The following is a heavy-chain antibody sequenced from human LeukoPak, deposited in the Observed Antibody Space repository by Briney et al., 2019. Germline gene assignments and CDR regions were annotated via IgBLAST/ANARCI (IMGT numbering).Heavy chain of an antibody. D-gene: IGHD5-12*01. CDR3: AKDSPYSGYVGFDY. J-gene: IGHJ4*02. V-gene: IGHV3-23*01. CDR2: ISTSGGRT. Sequence: GGSLRLSCAASGFTFSSYAMTWVRQAPGKGLEWVSEISTSGGRTNYADSVKGRFTISRDNSKNKLYLQMNSLRAEDTAVYFCAKDSPYSGYVGFDYWGQGTLVTVSS. CDR1: GFTFSSYA.